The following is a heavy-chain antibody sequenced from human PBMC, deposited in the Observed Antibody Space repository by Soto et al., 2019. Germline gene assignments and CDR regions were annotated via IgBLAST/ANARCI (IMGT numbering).Heavy chain of an antibody. CDR3: ARWDCSHNNYNGDYLQY. D-gene: IGHD2-15*01. Sequence: QVQLVQSGAEVKKPGASVKVSCKASGYTFTTYGISWVRPAPGQGLEWMGWISAYNGGANYVQKFQGRVTMSTDTSTSTAYMELRSLRSDDTAMYYCARWDCSHNNYNGDYLQYWGQGSLVSVSS. J-gene: IGHJ1*01. V-gene: IGHV1-18*01. CDR1: GYTFTTYG. CDR2: ISAYNGGA.